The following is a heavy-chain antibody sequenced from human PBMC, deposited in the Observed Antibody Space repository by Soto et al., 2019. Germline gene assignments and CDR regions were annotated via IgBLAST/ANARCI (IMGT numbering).Heavy chain of an antibody. CDR2: IYYSGST. V-gene: IGHV4-39*01. J-gene: IGHJ6*02. CDR3: ARLAGGYCSGGSCAPDWKYYYYGMDV. D-gene: IGHD2-15*01. CDR1: GGSISSSSYY. Sequence: SETLSLTCTVSGGSISSSSYYWGWIRQPPGKGLEWIGSIYYSGSTYYNPSLKSRVTISVDTSKNQFSLKLSSVTAADTAVYYCARLAGGYCSGGSCAPDWKYYYYGMDVWGQGTTVTVSS.